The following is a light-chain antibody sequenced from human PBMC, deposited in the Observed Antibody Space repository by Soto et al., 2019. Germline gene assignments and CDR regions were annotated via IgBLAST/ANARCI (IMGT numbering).Light chain of an antibody. J-gene: IGLJ1*01. CDR2: EVS. CDR3: SSYTGSSTYV. CDR1: SSDVGGYNY. Sequence: QSALTQPASVSGSPGQAITISCTGTSSDVGGYNYVSWYQQHPGKAPKLMIYEVSNRPSGVSNRFSGSKSGNTASLTISGLQAEDEAHYYCSSYTGSSTYVFGSGTKLTVL. V-gene: IGLV2-14*01.